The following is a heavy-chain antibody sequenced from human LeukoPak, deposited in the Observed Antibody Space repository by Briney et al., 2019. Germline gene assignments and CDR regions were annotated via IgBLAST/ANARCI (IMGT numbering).Heavy chain of an antibody. V-gene: IGHV1-69*06. D-gene: IGHD6-13*01. Sequence: GASVKVSCKASGGTFSSYAISWVRQAPGQGLEWMGGIIPIFGTANYAQKFQGRVTITADKSTSTAYMELSSLRAEDTAVYYCAKDLIAAAGTGKDYWGQGTLVTVSS. J-gene: IGHJ4*02. CDR3: AKDLIAAAGTGKDY. CDR1: GGTFSSYA. CDR2: IIPIFGTA.